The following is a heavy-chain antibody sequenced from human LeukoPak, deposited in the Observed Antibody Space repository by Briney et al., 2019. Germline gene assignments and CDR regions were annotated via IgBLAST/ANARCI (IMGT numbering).Heavy chain of an antibody. D-gene: IGHD3-10*01. Sequence: GGSLRLSCAASGFTFSSYAMHWVRQAPGKRLEYVSAISSSVGTTHYANSVNGRFTISRDNSKNTLYLQMGSLRAEDMAVYYCARVGDEGWFDPWGQGTLVTVSS. CDR1: GFTFSSYA. CDR3: ARVGDEGWFDP. CDR2: ISSSVGTT. V-gene: IGHV3-64*01. J-gene: IGHJ5*02.